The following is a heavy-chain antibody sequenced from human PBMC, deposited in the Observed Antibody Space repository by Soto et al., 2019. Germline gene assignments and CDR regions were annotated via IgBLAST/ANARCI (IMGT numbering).Heavy chain of an antibody. CDR3: ANDASRTSGWYYFDY. CDR1: GFTFSILA. D-gene: IGHD6-13*01. J-gene: IGHJ4*02. CDR2: IDYTGGTT. Sequence: GGSLRLSCAASGFTFSILAMGWVRQAPGKGLEWVSVIDYTGGTTYYTDSVTGRFIISRDNSKKMMYLQMNSLRAEDTAVYYCANDASRTSGWYYFDYWGQGALVTVSS. V-gene: IGHV3-23*01.